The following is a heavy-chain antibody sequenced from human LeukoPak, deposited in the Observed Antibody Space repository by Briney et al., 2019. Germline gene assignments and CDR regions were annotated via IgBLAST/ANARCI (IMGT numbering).Heavy chain of an antibody. J-gene: IGHJ3*02. CDR1: GFTFDDYG. Sequence: PGGSLRLSCAASGFTFDDYGMSWVRQAPGKGLEWVSGINWNGGGTGYADSVKGRFTISRDNAKNSLYLQMNSLRAEDTALYYCARHYGGNSGGDALDIWGQGTMVTVSS. D-gene: IGHD4-23*01. V-gene: IGHV3-20*04. CDR2: INWNGGGT. CDR3: ARHYGGNSGGDALDI.